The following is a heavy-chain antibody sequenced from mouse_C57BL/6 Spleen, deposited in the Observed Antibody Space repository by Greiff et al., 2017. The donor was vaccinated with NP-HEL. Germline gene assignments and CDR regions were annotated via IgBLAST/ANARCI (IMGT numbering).Heavy chain of an antibody. CDR2: ISSGSSTI. Sequence: EVMLVESGGGLVKPGGSLKLSCAASGFTFSDYGMHWVRQAPEKGLEWVAYISSGSSTIYYADTVKGRFTISRDNAKNTLFLQMTSLRSEDTAMYYCARPDYYGRGFDVWGTGTTVTVSS. J-gene: IGHJ1*03. D-gene: IGHD1-1*01. V-gene: IGHV5-17*01. CDR3: ARPDYYGRGFDV. CDR1: GFTFSDYG.